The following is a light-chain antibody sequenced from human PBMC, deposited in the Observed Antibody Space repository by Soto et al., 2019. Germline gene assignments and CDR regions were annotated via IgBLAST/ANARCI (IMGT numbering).Light chain of an antibody. Sequence: QSALTQPACVSGSPGQSITISCTGTRSDAGGYNYVYWHQQHPGKAPKLMIYDVTNRPSGVSDRFSGSKSGNTASLTISGLQAEDEADYYCSSYTSSSTYVFGAGTKVTVL. CDR3: SSYTSSSTYV. V-gene: IGLV2-14*01. J-gene: IGLJ1*01. CDR1: RSDAGGYNY. CDR2: DVT.